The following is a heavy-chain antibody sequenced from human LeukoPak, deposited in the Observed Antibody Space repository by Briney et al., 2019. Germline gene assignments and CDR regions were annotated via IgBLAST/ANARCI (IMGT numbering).Heavy chain of an antibody. D-gene: IGHD3-10*01. Sequence: ASVKVSCKASGYTFTSYGISWVRQAPGQGLEWMGWISAYNGNTNYAQKLQGRVTMTTDTSTSTAYMELSRLRSDDTAVYYCARNRIWFGETYGMDVWGQGTTVTVSS. CDR3: ARNRIWFGETYGMDV. CDR2: ISAYNGNT. V-gene: IGHV1-18*01. J-gene: IGHJ6*02. CDR1: GYTFTSYG.